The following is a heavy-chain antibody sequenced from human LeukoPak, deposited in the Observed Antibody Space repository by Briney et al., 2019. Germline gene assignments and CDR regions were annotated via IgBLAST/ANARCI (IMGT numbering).Heavy chain of an antibody. CDR3: ATGVATAFTY. D-gene: IGHD5-12*01. V-gene: IGHV1-2*02. CDR2: VNPDSGDS. J-gene: IGHJ4*02. Sequence: ASVKVSCKASGYTFTDYYIQWVRQAPGQGLEWMAFVNPDSGDSYRAPKFQGRVTMTRDTSITTASMELKWLTSDDTAVYYCATGVATAFTYWGQGTLLTVSS. CDR1: GYTFTDYY.